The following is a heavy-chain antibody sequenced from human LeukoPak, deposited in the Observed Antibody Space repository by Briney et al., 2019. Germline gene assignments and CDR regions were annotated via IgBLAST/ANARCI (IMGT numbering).Heavy chain of an antibody. V-gene: IGHV4-59*08. CDR1: GGSISSYY. J-gene: IGHJ6*02. CDR3: ARWRPIAAAGMSGMDV. Sequence: SETLSLTCTVSGGSISSYYWSWIRLPPGKGLEWIGYIYYSGSTNYNPSLKSRVTISVDTSKNQFSLKLSSVTAADTAVYYCARWRPIAAAGMSGMDVWGQGTTVTVSS. CDR2: IYYSGST. D-gene: IGHD6-13*01.